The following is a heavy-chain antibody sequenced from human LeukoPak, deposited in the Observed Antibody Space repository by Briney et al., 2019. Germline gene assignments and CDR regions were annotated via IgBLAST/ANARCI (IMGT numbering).Heavy chain of an antibody. CDR3: AKDLSGLDAFDI. D-gene: IGHD2-15*01. CDR2: ISGSGGNT. J-gene: IGHJ3*02. Sequence: GASLRLSCAASGFTFSSYAMSWVRQAPGKGLEWVSAISGSGGNTYYADSVKGRFTISRDNSKNTLYLQMNSLRAEDTAVYYCAKDLSGLDAFDIWGQGTMVTVSS. CDR1: GFTFSSYA. V-gene: IGHV3-23*01.